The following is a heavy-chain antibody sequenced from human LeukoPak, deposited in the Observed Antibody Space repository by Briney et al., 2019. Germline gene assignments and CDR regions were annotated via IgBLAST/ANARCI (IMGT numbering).Heavy chain of an antibody. CDR1: GGTFSSYA. J-gene: IGHJ4*02. Sequence: SVKVSCKASGGTFSSYAISWVRQAPGQGLEWMGRIIPILGIANYAQKFQGRVTITADKSTSTAYMELSSLRSEDTAVYYCARDPRDSSGYYNTHGYWGQGTLVTVSS. V-gene: IGHV1-69*04. D-gene: IGHD3-22*01. CDR3: ARDPRDSSGYYNTHGY. CDR2: IIPILGIA.